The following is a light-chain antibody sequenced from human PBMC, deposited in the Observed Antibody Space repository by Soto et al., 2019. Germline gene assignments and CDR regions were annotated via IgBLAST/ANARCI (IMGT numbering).Light chain of an antibody. Sequence: DIQMTQSPSSLSASVGDRFTITFQSSENISSSLIWYQPKSGKAPKLLIYAASGLHSGVPSRFSGSGSGTDFTLTISSLQPEDFATYYCQQSYVTPWTFGQGTKVDI. V-gene: IGKV1-39*01. J-gene: IGKJ1*01. CDR3: QQSYVTPWT. CDR2: AAS. CDR1: ENISSS.